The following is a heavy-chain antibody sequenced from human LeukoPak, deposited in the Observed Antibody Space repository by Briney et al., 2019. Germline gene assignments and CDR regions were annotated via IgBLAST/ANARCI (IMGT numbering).Heavy chain of an antibody. J-gene: IGHJ5*02. CDR2: IYHSGST. CDR3: AVVTGWNYENWFDP. Sequence: SETLSLTCTVSGYSISSGYFWGWIRQPPGKGLEWIGSIYHSGSTYYNPSLKSRVTISVDTSKSQFSLKLSSVTAADTAVYYCAVVTGWNYENWFDPWGQGTLVTVSS. D-gene: IGHD5-24*01. V-gene: IGHV4-38-2*02. CDR1: GYSISSGYF.